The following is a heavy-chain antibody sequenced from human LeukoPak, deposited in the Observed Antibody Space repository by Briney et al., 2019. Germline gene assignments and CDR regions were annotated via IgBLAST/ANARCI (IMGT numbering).Heavy chain of an antibody. CDR2: ISNSGSII. CDR3: AREHAGVSAFDI. V-gene: IGHV3-11*01. CDR1: GFTFSDYY. Sequence: PGGSLRLSCAASGFTFSDYYMSWIRQAPGKGPEWVSYISNSGSIIKYADSVKGRFTISRDNAKNSLYLQMNSLRAEDTAVYYCAREHAGVSAFDIWGQGTLVTVSS. D-gene: IGHD3-10*01. J-gene: IGHJ3*02.